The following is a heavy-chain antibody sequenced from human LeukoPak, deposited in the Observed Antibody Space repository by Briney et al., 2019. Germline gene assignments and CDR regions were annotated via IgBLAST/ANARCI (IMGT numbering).Heavy chain of an antibody. J-gene: IGHJ3*02. Sequence: ASVKVSCKASGYTFTGYYMHWVRQAPGQGLEWMGWINPNSGGTNYAQKFQGRVTMTRDTSISTAYMELSRLRSDDTAVYYCARAPEIDYYGSGSDAFDIWGQGTMVTVSS. CDR3: ARAPEIDYYGSGSDAFDI. CDR1: GYTFTGYY. CDR2: INPNSGGT. D-gene: IGHD3-10*01. V-gene: IGHV1-2*02.